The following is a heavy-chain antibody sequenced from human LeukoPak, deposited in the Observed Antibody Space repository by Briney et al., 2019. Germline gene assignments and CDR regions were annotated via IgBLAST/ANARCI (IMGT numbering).Heavy chain of an antibody. J-gene: IGHJ4*02. Sequence: PSETLSLTCAVSGGSISSGGYSWSWIRRPAGKGLEWIGYIYHSGSTYYNPSLKSRVTISVDRSKNQFSLKLSSVTAADTAVYYCARGYDFWSGYPFDYWGQGTLVTVSS. CDR1: GGSISSGGYS. CDR3: ARGYDFWSGYPFDY. D-gene: IGHD3-3*01. CDR2: IYHSGST. V-gene: IGHV4-30-2*01.